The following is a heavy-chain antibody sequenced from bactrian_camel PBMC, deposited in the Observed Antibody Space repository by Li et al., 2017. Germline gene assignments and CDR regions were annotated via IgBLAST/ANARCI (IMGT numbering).Heavy chain of an antibody. CDR1: GSSVSGRC. V-gene: IGHV3-2*01. CDR2: LDSFGRT. J-gene: IGHJ4*01. D-gene: IGHD5*01. CDR3: AADRPVCGVGSAYDFTY. Sequence: HVQLVESGGGSVQAGGSLRLACAAAGSSVSGRCLGWVRQVPGKERQRVATLDSFGRTFYADSVKGRFTISQDSANHILYLQMRSLKPEDTAMYYCAADRPVCGVGSAYDFTYFGQGTQVTVS.